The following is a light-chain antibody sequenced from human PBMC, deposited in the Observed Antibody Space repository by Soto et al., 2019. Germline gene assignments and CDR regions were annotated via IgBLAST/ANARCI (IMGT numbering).Light chain of an antibody. CDR1: QSISSY. CDR2: AQS. CDR3: QQSWT. V-gene: IGKV1-39*01. J-gene: IGKJ1*01. Sequence: DIQMTQSPSSLSASVGDRVTITCQASQSISSYLNWHQQKPVKDPKLLIYAQSSVQSGVPSTFSGSGSGTDFTLTISSLQPEDFATYYCQQSWTFGQGTKV.